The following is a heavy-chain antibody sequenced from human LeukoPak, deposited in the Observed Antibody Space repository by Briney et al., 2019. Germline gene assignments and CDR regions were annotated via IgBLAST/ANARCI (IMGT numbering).Heavy chain of an antibody. Sequence: ASVKVSRKASGYTFTSYDINWVRQATGQGLEWMGWMNPNSGNTGYAQKFQGRVTITRNTSISTAYMELSSLRSEDTAVYYCARGQQITIFGVVILVAWFDPWGQGTLVTVSS. CDR3: ARGQQITIFGVVILVAWFDP. CDR2: MNPNSGNT. V-gene: IGHV1-8*03. J-gene: IGHJ5*02. D-gene: IGHD3-3*01. CDR1: GYTFTSYD.